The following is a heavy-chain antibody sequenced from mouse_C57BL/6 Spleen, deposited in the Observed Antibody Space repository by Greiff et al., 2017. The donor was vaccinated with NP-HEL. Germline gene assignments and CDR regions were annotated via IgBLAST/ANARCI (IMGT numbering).Heavy chain of an antibody. J-gene: IGHJ4*01. CDR2: INPNNGGT. V-gene: IGHV1-26*01. Sequence: EVQLQQSGPELVKPGASVKISCKASGYTFTDYYMNWVKQSHGKSLEWIGDINPNNGGTSYNQKFKGKATLTVDKSSSTAYMELRSLTSEDSAVYYCARREVPPYYGSSYDAMDYWGQGTSVTVSS. CDR3: ARREVPPYYGSSYDAMDY. D-gene: IGHD1-1*01. CDR1: GYTFTDYY.